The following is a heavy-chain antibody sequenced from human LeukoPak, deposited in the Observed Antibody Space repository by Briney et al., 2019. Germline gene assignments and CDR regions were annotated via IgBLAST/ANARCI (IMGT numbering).Heavy chain of an antibody. V-gene: IGHV3-64*01. J-gene: IGHJ4*02. CDR2: ISSNGGST. CDR3: ARDPLSSSSFDL. D-gene: IGHD6-13*01. CDR1: GFTLSRHA. Sequence: GGSLRLSCAASGFTLSRHAMHWVRQAPGKGLEFVSAISSNGGSTYYASSVKGRFTISRDNAKNSLYLQMNSLRAEDTAVYYCARDPLSSSSFDLWGQGTLVTVSS.